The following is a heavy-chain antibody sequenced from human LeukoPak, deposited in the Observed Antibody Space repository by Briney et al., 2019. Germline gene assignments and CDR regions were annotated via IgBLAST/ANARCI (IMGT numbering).Heavy chain of an antibody. CDR1: GDSLFTNSVA. CDR3: ARGKYTSFDN. Sequence: SQTLSLTCAISGDSLFTNSVAWNWIRQSPSRGLEWLGRTYYRSKWSFGYAVSVKSRITINADTSKNQFSLQLNSVTPEDTAVYYCARGKYTSFDNWGQGTLVTVSS. CDR2: TYYRSKWSF. V-gene: IGHV6-1*01. D-gene: IGHD2-2*01. J-gene: IGHJ4*02.